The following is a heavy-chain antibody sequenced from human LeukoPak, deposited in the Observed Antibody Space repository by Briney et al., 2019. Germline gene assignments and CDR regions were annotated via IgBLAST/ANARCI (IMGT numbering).Heavy chain of an antibody. Sequence: GGSLRLSCAASGFTFSSYGMHWVRQAPGKGLEWVAVISYDGSNKYYADSVKGRFTISRDNSKNTLYLQMNSLRAEDTAVYYCAKDRRQWLGAYYFHYWGEGTLVTGSS. J-gene: IGHJ4*02. V-gene: IGHV3-30*18. CDR1: GFTFSSYG. D-gene: IGHD6-19*01. CDR2: ISYDGSNK. CDR3: AKDRRQWLGAYYFHY.